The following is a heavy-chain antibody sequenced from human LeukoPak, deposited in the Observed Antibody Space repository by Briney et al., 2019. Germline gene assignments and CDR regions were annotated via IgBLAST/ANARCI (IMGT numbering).Heavy chain of an antibody. D-gene: IGHD5-24*01. J-gene: IGHJ4*02. CDR2: ISWNSGSI. V-gene: IGHV3-9*01. CDR1: GFIFSDYD. CDR3: ARGGRYGPTRGFDY. Sequence: PGGSLRLTCAASGFIFSDYDMNWVRQAPGKGLEWVSGISWNSGSIGYADSVKGRFTISRDNAKNSLYLQMNSLRAEDTAVYYCARGGRYGPTRGFDYWGQGTLVTVSS.